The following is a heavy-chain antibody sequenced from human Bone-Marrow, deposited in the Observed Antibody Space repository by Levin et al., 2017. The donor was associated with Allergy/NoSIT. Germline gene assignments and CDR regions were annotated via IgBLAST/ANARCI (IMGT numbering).Heavy chain of an antibody. CDR3: ARIYCSGGSCLNWFDP. CDR1: GFSLSTSGVG. J-gene: IGHJ5*02. CDR2: IYWDDDK. D-gene: IGHD2-15*01. V-gene: IGHV2-5*02. Sequence: SGPTLVKPTQTLTLTCTFSGFSLSTSGVGVGWIRQPPGKALEWLALIYWDDDKRYSPSLKSRLTITKDTSKNQVVLTMTNMDPVDTATYYCARIYCSGGSCLNWFDPWGQGTLVTVSS.